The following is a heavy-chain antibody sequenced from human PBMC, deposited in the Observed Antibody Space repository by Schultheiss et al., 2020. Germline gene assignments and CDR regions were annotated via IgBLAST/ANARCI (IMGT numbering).Heavy chain of an antibody. V-gene: IGHV3-23*01. J-gene: IGHJ5*02. Sequence: GGSLRLSCAASGFTFSNYGMSWVRQAPGKGLEWVSGISDRGGTYYADSVKGRFTISRDNAKNTLYLQMNSLRAEDTALYYCARDTTYYLYSSGYHYGWFDPWGKGTLVTVAS. CDR2: ISDRGGT. CDR1: GFTFSNYG. CDR3: ARDTTYYLYSSGYHYGWFDP. D-gene: IGHD3-22*01.